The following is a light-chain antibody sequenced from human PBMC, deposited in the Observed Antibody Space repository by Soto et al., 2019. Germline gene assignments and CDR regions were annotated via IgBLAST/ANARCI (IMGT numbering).Light chain of an antibody. J-gene: IGKJ1*01. CDR3: QQYNNWPWT. Sequence: TVMTQSPATLSVSPGGRATLSCRASQSISDTLAWYQQKPGQVPRLLIHGASTRATGFPARFSGSGSGTDFTLTISSLQSEDFAIYYCQQYNNWPWTFGQGTKVDIK. V-gene: IGKV3-15*01. CDR2: GAS. CDR1: QSISDT.